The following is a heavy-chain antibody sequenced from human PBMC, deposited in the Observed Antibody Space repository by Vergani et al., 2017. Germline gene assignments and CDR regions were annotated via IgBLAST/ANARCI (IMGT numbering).Heavy chain of an antibody. Sequence: QVQVVQSGAEVKKSGASVKVSCKTSGYTFSNYYMHWVRQAPGQGLGWMGIINPSGGHTNYAQKFQGRVTMTRDTSTSTVYMELSSLRSEDTAIYYCARGDYGILTGYRYWVQGALVTVSA. CDR1: GYTFSNYY. D-gene: IGHD3-9*01. V-gene: IGHV1-46*03. CDR2: INPSGGHT. J-gene: IGHJ4*02. CDR3: ARGDYGILTGYRY.